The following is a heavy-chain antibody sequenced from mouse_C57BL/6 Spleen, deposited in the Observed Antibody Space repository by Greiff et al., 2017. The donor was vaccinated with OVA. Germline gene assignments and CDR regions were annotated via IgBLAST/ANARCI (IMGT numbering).Heavy chain of an antibody. Sequence: QVQLQQPGAELVKPGASVKLSCKASGYTFTSYWMQWVKQRPGQGLEWIGEIDPSDSYTNYNQKFKGKATLTVDTASSTAYMQLSCLTSEDSAVYYCASYYGCSYTWFAYWGQVTLVTVSA. CDR2: IDPSDSYT. CDR3: ASYYGCSYTWFAY. D-gene: IGHD1-1*01. CDR1: GYTFTSYW. J-gene: IGHJ3*01. V-gene: IGHV1-50*01.